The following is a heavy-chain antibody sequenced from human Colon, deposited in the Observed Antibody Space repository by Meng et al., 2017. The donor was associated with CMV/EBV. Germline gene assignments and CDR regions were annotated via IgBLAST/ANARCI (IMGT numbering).Heavy chain of an antibody. Sequence: SETLSLTCAVYGGSFSGYYWSWFRQPPGKRLEWIGEINHSGSTNYNPSLKSRVTISVDTSKNQFSLKLSSVTAADTAAYYCASKGSIRDGYNPPFDYWGQGTLVTVSS. CDR3: ASKGSIRDGYNPPFDY. CDR2: INHSGST. V-gene: IGHV4-34*01. D-gene: IGHD5-24*01. CDR1: GGSFSGYY. J-gene: IGHJ4*02.